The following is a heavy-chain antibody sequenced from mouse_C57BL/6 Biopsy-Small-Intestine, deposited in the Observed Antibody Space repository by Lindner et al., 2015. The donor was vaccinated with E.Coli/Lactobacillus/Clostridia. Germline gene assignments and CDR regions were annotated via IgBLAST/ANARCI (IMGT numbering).Heavy chain of an antibody. D-gene: IGHD2-12*01. Sequence: VQLQESGAELMKPGASVKLSCKATGYTFTGYWIEWIKQRPGHGPEWIGEILPGSGSTYYNEGFRGKATFTADTSSTTAYMQLSSLTTEDSAIYYCARRWSSYSMDYWGQGTSVTVSS. V-gene: IGHV1-9*01. CDR2: ILPGSGST. CDR1: GYTFTGYW. J-gene: IGHJ4*01. CDR3: ARRWSSYSMDY.